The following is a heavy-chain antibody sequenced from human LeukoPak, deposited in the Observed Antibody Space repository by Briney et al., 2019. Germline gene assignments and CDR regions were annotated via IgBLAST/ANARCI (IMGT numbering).Heavy chain of an antibody. Sequence: GGSLRLSCAVSGFTFSDYSMTWVRQAPGKGLEWISYISTSGDTIYYADSVKGRFTISSDNAKTSLFLQMNSLRVEDTGVYYCARGPPLFDPWGQGTLVTVSS. CDR3: ARGPPLFDP. CDR1: GFTFSDYS. J-gene: IGHJ5*02. V-gene: IGHV3-48*01. CDR2: ISTSGDTI.